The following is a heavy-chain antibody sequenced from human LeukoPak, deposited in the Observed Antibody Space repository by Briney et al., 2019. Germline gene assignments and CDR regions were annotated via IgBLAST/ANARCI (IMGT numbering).Heavy chain of an antibody. CDR3: ARALIWFGELSGPP. V-gene: IGHV3-23*01. CDR1: GFTFSSYA. D-gene: IGHD3-10*01. J-gene: IGHJ5*02. Sequence: PGGSLRLSCAASGFTFSSYAMSWVRQAPGKGLEWVSAISGSGGSTYYADSVKGRFTISRDNAKNSLYLQMNSLRTEDTAVYYCARALIWFGELSGPPWGQGTLVTVSS. CDR2: ISGSGGST.